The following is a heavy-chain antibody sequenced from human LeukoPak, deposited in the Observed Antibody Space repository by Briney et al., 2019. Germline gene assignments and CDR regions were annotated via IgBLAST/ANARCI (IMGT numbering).Heavy chain of an antibody. D-gene: IGHD3-10*01. CDR2: IYHSGST. Sequence: SETLSLTCTVSGGSISSYYWSWIRQPPGKGLEWIGYIYHSGSTYYNPSLKSRVTISVDRSKNQFSLKLSSVTAADTAVYYCARDRLYGSGSDYWGQGTLVTVSS. J-gene: IGHJ4*02. V-gene: IGHV4-59*12. CDR3: ARDRLYGSGSDY. CDR1: GGSISSYY.